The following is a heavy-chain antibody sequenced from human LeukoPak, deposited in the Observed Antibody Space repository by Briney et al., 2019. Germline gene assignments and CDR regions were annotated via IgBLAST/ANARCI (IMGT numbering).Heavy chain of an antibody. Sequence: ASVKVSCKASGGTFSSYAISWVRQAPGQGLEWMGRIIPIFGTAIYAQKFQGRVTITTDESTSTAYMEVSSLRSEDTAVYYCARDLVMSGTTRALGYWGQGPLVTVSS. CDR2: IIPIFGTA. D-gene: IGHD1-7*01. J-gene: IGHJ4*02. V-gene: IGHV1-69*05. CDR3: ARDLVMSGTTRALGY. CDR1: GGTFSSYA.